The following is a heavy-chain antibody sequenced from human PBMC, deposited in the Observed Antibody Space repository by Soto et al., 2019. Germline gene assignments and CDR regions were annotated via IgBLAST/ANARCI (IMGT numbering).Heavy chain of an antibody. V-gene: IGHV3-23*01. CDR1: GFTFSSYA. CDR2: ISGSGGST. Sequence: SLRLSCSASGFTFSSYAMSWVRQAPGKGLEWVSAISGSGGSTYYADSVKGRFTISRDNSKNTLYLQMNSLRAEDTAVYYCAKELNWNDGEFDYWGQGTLVTVSS. J-gene: IGHJ4*02. D-gene: IGHD1-1*01. CDR3: AKELNWNDGEFDY.